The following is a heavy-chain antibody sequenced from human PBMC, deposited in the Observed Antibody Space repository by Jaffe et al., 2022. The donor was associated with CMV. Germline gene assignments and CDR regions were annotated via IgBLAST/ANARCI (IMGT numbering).Heavy chain of an antibody. V-gene: IGHV4-59*08. D-gene: IGHD3-22*01. J-gene: IGHJ4*02. CDR3: ARLKGSGYYYAFDY. Sequence: QVQLQESGPGLVKPSETLSLTCTVSGGSISSYYWSWIRQPPGKGLEWIGYIYYSGSTNYNPSLKSRVTISVDTSKNQFSLKLSSVTAADTAVYYCARLKGSGYYYAFDYWGQGTLVTVSS. CDR2: IYYSGST. CDR1: GGSISSYY.